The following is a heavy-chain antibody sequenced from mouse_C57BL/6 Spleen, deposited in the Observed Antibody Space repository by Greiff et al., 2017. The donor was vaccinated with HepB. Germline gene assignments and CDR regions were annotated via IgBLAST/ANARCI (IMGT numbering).Heavy chain of an antibody. V-gene: IGHV1-52*01. D-gene: IGHD1-1*01. J-gene: IGHJ3*01. Sequence: VQLQQPGAELVRPGSSVKLSCKASGYTFTSYWMHWVKQRPIQGLEWIGNIDPSDSETHYNQKFKDKATLTVDKSSSTAYMQLSSLTSEDSAVYYCATCGSSLAWFAYWGQGTLVTVSA. CDR2: IDPSDSET. CDR3: ATCGSSLAWFAY. CDR1: GYTFTSYW.